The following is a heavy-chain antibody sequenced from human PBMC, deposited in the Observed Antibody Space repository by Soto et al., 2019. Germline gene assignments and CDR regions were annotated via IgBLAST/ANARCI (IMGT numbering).Heavy chain of an antibody. CDR3: ARDNILGIWYGGMDV. CDR1: CGSISSGDYY. D-gene: IGHD6-13*01. Sequence: SETLSLTCTVSCGSISSGDYYWSWIRQPPGKGLEWIGYIYYSGSTYYNPSLKSRVTISVDTSKNQFSLNLSSVTAADTAVYYCARDNILGIWYGGMDVWGQGTTVTVSS. CDR2: IYYSGST. J-gene: IGHJ6*02. V-gene: IGHV4-30-4*01.